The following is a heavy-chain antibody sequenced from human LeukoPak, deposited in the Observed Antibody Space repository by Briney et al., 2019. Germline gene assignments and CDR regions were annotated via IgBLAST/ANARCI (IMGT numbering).Heavy chain of an antibody. V-gene: IGHV3-74*01. CDR1: GFTFSSYW. J-gene: IGHJ6*02. D-gene: IGHD2-2*01. CDR2: IDSDGSST. Sequence: GGSLRLSCAASGFTFSSYWMHWVRQAPGKGLVWISRIDSDGSSTNYADSVKGRFTISRDNSKNTLYLQMNSLRAEDTAVYYCARATGYCSSTSCYVYYYYGMDVWGQGTTVTVSS. CDR3: ARATGYCSSTSCYVYYYYGMDV.